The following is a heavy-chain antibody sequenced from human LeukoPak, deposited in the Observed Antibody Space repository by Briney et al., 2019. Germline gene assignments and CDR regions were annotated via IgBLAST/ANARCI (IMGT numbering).Heavy chain of an antibody. J-gene: IGHJ4*02. CDR1: GFTFSNYW. CDR2: IKQDGSEK. V-gene: IGHV3-7*01. CDR3: AGGLLGCRGGSCYPTDY. Sequence: PGGSLRLSCAASGFTFSNYWMSWVRQTPGKGLEWVANIKQDGSEKDYVDSVKGRFTISRDNSKNTLYLQMNSLRAEDTAVYYCAGGLLGCRGGSCYPTDYWGQGTPVTVSS. D-gene: IGHD2-15*01.